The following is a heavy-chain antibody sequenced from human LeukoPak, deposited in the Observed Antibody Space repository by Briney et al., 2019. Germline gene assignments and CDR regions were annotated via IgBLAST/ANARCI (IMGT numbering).Heavy chain of an antibody. D-gene: IGHD3-22*01. CDR3: TRRYNYDSSGYYYVRDAFDI. CDR2: IRSKAYGGTT. J-gene: IGHJ3*02. CDR1: EFSVGSNY. Sequence: GGSLRLSCAASEFSVGSNYMTWVRQAPGKGLGWVGFIRSKAYGGTTKNAASVKGRFTISRDDSRSIAYLQMNSLKTEDTAVYYCTRRYNYDSSGYYYVRDAFDIWGQGTMVTVSS. V-gene: IGHV3-49*04.